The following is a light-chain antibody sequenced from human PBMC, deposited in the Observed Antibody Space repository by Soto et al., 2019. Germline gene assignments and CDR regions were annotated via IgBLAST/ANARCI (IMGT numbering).Light chain of an antibody. CDR1: QSVRSS. CDR2: GAS. V-gene: IGKV3-15*01. Sequence: ETVMTQYPATLSVSPGETATLSCRASQSVRSSLAWYQQKPGQAPRLLISGASTRAAGVPARFSGSGSGTECTHTISSLQSEDFAVYYGQQYYDWPRALTFGGGTKVEIK. CDR3: QQYYDWPRALT. J-gene: IGKJ4*01.